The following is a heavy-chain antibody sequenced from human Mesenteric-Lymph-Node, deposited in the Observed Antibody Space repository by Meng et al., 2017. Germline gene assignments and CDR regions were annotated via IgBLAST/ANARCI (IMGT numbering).Heavy chain of an antibody. CDR1: VGTFSSYA. J-gene: IGHJ4*02. V-gene: IGHV1-69*13. CDR3: ARGPIESGSYPN. D-gene: IGHD1-26*01. CDR2: IIPIFGTA. Sequence: SVKVSCKASVGTFSSYAISWVRQVPGQGLEWMGGIIPIFGTANYAQKFQGRVTITADESTSTAYMELSSLRSEDTAVYYCARGPIESGSYPNWGQGTLVTVSS.